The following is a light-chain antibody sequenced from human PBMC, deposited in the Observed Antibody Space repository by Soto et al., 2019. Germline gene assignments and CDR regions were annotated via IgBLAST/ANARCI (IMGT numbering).Light chain of an antibody. CDR2: DDS. CDR3: QVWASSSDHVI. J-gene: IGLJ2*01. CDR1: VIGSIS. Sequence: SYELTQPPSVSVAPGQTASITCGGNVIGSISVHWYQQKPGQAPVLVVFDDSDRPSGIPERFSGSNSRNTATLTISRVEAGDEADYYCQVWASSSDHVIFGGGTKLTAL. V-gene: IGLV3-21*02.